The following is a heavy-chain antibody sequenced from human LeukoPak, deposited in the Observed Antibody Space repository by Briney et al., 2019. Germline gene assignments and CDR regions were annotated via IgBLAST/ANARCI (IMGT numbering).Heavy chain of an antibody. V-gene: IGHV3-74*01. CDR2: INTDGSTT. CDR3: ARGRGGSYHH. CDR1: GFTFSNDW. Sequence: GGSLRLSCAASGFTFSNDWMHWVRQAPGKGLVWVSRINTDGSTTTYADSVKGRFTISRDDAKNTLYLQMNSLRVEDTAVYYCARGRGGSYHHWGQGTLVTVSS. D-gene: IGHD1-26*01. J-gene: IGHJ5*02.